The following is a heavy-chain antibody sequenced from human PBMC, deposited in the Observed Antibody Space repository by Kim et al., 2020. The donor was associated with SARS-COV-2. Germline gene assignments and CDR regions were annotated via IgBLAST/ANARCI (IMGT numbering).Heavy chain of an antibody. CDR3: ARDSGFWNDGTDY. Sequence: YGGSGKGRFTLHRDNSKNTLYLKMNSLRAEDTAVYYCARDSGFWNDGTDYWGQGTLVTVSS. D-gene: IGHD1-1*01. J-gene: IGHJ4*02. V-gene: IGHV3-33*01.